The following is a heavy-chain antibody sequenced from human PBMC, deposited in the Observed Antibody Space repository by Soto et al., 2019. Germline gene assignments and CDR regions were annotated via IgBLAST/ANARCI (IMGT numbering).Heavy chain of an antibody. CDR2: INPNSGGT. CDR3: VRGSSWPITYYYYYGMDV. Sequence: ASVKVSCKASGYTFTGYYMHWVRQAPGQGLEWMGWINPNSGGTNYAQKFQGWVTMTRDTSISTAYMELSRLRSDDTAVYYCVRGSSWPITYYYYYGMDVWGQGTTVTVS. CDR1: GYTFTGYY. D-gene: IGHD6-13*01. V-gene: IGHV1-2*04. J-gene: IGHJ6*02.